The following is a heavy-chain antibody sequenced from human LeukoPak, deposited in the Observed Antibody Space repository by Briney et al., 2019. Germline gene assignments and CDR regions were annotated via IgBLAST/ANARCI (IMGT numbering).Heavy chain of an antibody. D-gene: IGHD4-17*01. Sequence: SVKVSCKASGGTFSSYAVSWVRQAPGQGLEWMGGIIPIFGTANYAQKFQGRVTITADESTSTAYMELSSLRSEDTAVYYCARGDGDKSNYYGMDVWGQGTTVTVSS. J-gene: IGHJ6*02. V-gene: IGHV1-69*13. CDR3: ARGDGDKSNYYGMDV. CDR2: IIPIFGTA. CDR1: GGTFSSYA.